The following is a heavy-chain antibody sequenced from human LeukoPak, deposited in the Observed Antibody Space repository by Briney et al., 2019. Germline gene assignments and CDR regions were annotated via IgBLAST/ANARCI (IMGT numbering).Heavy chain of an antibody. V-gene: IGHV4-59*01. D-gene: IGHD2-8*01. CDR2: IFYSGST. CDR1: GGSFSGYY. CDR3: GRVMDHASSDY. J-gene: IGHJ4*02. Sequence: SETLSLTCTVSGGSFSGYYWSWIRQPPGKGLEFICDIFYSGSTKYIASLKSRVTIRVDTAQHKFSLKLSSVTAEDTAVYYCGRVMDHASSDYWGQGTLVTVSS.